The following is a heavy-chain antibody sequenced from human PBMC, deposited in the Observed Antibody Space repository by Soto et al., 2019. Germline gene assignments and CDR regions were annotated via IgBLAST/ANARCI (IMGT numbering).Heavy chain of an antibody. CDR1: GDSYSISTYS. CDR3: AGMPYTSGLRFDP. CDR2: IYQSGVT. Sequence: SETLSLTCNMSGDSYSISTYSWSWIRQPPGKALQWIGFIYQSGVTSYNPSLASRVPISLDRSNNQCSLKLKSVTAADTAVYFCAGMPYTSGLRFDPWGPGTLVTVS. J-gene: IGHJ5*02. V-gene: IGHV4-30-2*01. D-gene: IGHD6-19*01.